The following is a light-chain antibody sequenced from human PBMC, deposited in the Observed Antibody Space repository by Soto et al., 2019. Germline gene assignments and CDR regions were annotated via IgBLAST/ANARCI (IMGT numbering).Light chain of an antibody. CDR1: PSINTY. J-gene: IGKJ4*01. Sequence: EVVLTQSPAPLSSSPWDSVTLSCRAIPSINTYLAWYQQKPGQAPRLLIYDASYWAAGIPSRFSGSGSGTDFTLTISSLEPADFGIYHCQQPNKWPLTFGGGTKVEI. CDR2: DAS. V-gene: IGKV3-11*01. CDR3: QQPNKWPLT.